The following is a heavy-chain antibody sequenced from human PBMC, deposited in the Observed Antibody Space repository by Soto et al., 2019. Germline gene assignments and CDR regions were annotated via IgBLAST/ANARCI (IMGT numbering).Heavy chain of an antibody. CDR1: GGTFSSYT. V-gene: IGHV1-69*08. Sequence: SVKVSCKASGGTFSSYTISWVRQAPGQGLEWMGWIIAINGKAKYSQKFQGRVTITRDKSASTAYMELSSLRSEDTAVYYCARVGPPADPWGQGTLVTAPQ. J-gene: IGHJ5*02. CDR2: IIAINGKA. CDR3: ARVGPPADP.